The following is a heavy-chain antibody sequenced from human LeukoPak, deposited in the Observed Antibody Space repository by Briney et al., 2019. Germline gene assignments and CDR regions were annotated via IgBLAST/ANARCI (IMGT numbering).Heavy chain of an antibody. Sequence: GGSLRLSCAASGFTFSSYAMSWVRQAPGKGLEWVSAISGSGGSTYYADSVKGRFTISRDNSKNTLYLQMNSLRAEDTAVCYCAKMNYDFWSGYPNDAFDIWGQGTMVTVSS. J-gene: IGHJ3*02. CDR2: ISGSGGST. CDR3: AKMNYDFWSGYPNDAFDI. CDR1: GFTFSSYA. D-gene: IGHD3-3*01. V-gene: IGHV3-23*01.